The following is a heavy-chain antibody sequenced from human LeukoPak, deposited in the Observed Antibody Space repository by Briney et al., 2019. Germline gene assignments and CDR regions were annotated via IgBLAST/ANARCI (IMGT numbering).Heavy chain of an antibody. CDR1: GFTFSSHW. V-gene: IGHV3-7*01. J-gene: IGHJ4*02. CDR3: ASLNYGQVWGSPHYYFDY. CDR2: IKQDGSEK. D-gene: IGHD3-16*01. Sequence: GGSLRLSCAASGFTFSSHWMAWVRQAPGKGLEWVANIKQDGSEKYYLDSMKGPFTISRDNAKNSLYLQMNSLRVEDTAIYYCASLNYGQVWGSPHYYFDYWGQGILVTVSS.